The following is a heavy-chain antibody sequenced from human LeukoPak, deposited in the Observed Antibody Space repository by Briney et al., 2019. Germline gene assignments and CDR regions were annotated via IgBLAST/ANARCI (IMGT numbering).Heavy chain of an antibody. CDR1: GFSFSSRW. V-gene: IGHV3-74*01. D-gene: IGHD7-27*01. J-gene: IGHJ4*02. CDR2: INSDGIIT. CDR3: VRDRGPGDY. Sequence: GGSLRLSCAASGFSFSSRWMHWVRQAPGKGLVWVSRINSDGIITTYADSVRGRFTISRDNAKNTLYLQMNSLRDEDTAVYYCVRDRGPGDYWGQGTLVTVSA.